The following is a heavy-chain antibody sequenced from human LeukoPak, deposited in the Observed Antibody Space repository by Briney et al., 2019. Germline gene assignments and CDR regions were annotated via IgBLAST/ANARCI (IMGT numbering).Heavy chain of an antibody. CDR2: IYYSGST. D-gene: IGHD3-3*01. Sequence: PSETLSLTCTVSGGSISRSYWSWIRQPPGKGLEWIGYIYYSGSTNYNPSLKSRVTISVDTSKNQFSLKLSSVTAADTAVYYCARAPYYDFWSGSNWFDPWGQGTLVTVSS. CDR1: GGSISRSY. V-gene: IGHV4-59*01. CDR3: ARAPYYDFWSGSNWFDP. J-gene: IGHJ5*02.